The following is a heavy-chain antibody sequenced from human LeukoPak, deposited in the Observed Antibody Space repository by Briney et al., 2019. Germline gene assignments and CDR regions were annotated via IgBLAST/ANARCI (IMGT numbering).Heavy chain of an antibody. CDR1: GGSISSGGYY. CDR3: ARESELYNWFDP. D-gene: IGHD2-15*01. V-gene: IGHV4-39*02. CDR2: IYYSGST. J-gene: IGHJ5*02. Sequence: SETLSLTCTVSGGSISSGGYYWSWIRQPPGKGLEWIGSIYYSGSTYYNPSLKSRVTISVDTSKNQFSLKLSSVTAADTAVYYCARESELYNWFDPWGQGTLVTVSS.